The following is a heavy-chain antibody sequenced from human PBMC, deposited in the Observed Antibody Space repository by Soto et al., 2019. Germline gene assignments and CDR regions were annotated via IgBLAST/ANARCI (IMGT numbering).Heavy chain of an antibody. CDR3: AKDRGRTWYDDY. Sequence: EVQLLESGGGLVQPGGSLRLSCAASGFTFRSYDMTWVRQAPGKGLEWVSAISGSGNSSYYADSVKGRFTISRDSSKKKLYLQMNSLRPEDASVYYCAKDRGRTWYDDYRGQGTLVTISS. D-gene: IGHD6-13*01. J-gene: IGHJ4*02. CDR1: GFTFRSYD. V-gene: IGHV3-23*01. CDR2: ISGSGNSS.